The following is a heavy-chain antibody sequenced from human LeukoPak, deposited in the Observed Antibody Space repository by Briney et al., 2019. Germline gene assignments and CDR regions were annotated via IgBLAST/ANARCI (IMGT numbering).Heavy chain of an antibody. CDR3: ARLPAPRITMVRGVTPPDV. CDR1: GGSISSHY. CDR2: IYYSGST. J-gene: IGHJ6*02. Sequence: SETLSLTCTVSGGSISSHYWSWIRQPPGKGLEWIGYIYYSGSTNYNPSLKSRVTISVDTSKNQFSLKLSSVTAADTAVYYCARLPAPRITMVRGVTPPDVWGQGTTVTVSS. D-gene: IGHD3-10*01. V-gene: IGHV4-59*11.